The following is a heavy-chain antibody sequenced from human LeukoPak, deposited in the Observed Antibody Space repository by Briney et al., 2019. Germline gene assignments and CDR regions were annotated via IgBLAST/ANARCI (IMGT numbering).Heavy chain of an antibody. Sequence: GGSLRLSCAASGFTFSSYAMHWVRQAPGKGLEWVAVISYDGSNKYYADSVKGRFTISRDNPKNTLYLQMNSLRAEDTAVYYCAREDYRGGFDYWGQGTLVNVSS. CDR3: AREDYRGGFDY. V-gene: IGHV3-30*04. J-gene: IGHJ4*02. D-gene: IGHD4-11*01. CDR1: GFTFSSYA. CDR2: ISYDGSNK.